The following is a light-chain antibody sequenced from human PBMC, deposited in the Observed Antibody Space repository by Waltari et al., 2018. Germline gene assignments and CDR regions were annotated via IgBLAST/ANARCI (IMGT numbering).Light chain of an antibody. J-gene: IGLJ3*02. CDR3: CSFAGTYTWV. CDR1: TSDVGGYNY. CDR2: DVT. Sequence: SALTQPRSVSGSPGQSGTISCTGPTSDVGGYNYVSWYQHHPGKAPKLMIFDVTQRPSGVPDRFSGSKSANTASLTISGLQAEDEADYYCCSFAGTYTWVFGGGTKVTVL. V-gene: IGLV2-11*01.